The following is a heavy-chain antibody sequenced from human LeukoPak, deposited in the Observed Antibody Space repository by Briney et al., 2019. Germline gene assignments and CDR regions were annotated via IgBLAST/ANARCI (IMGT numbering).Heavy chain of an antibody. Sequence: GGPLRLSCAASGFTFSSYGMHWVRQAPGKGLEWVAVIWYDGSNKYYADSVKGRFTISRDNSKNTLYLQMNSLRAEDTAVYYCARLHGSGYQLVYYFDYWGQGTLVTVSS. V-gene: IGHV3-33*01. CDR1: GFTFSSYG. D-gene: IGHD3-22*01. J-gene: IGHJ4*02. CDR3: ARLHGSGYQLVYYFDY. CDR2: IWYDGSNK.